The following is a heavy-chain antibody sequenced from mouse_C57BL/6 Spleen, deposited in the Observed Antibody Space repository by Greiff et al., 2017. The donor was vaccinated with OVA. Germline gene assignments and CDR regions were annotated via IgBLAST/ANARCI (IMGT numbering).Heavy chain of an antibody. CDR3: ARGDFYYYGSSFYFDY. CDR1: GYTFTSYW. J-gene: IGHJ2*01. D-gene: IGHD1-1*01. CDR2: IDPSDSET. Sequence: QVQLKQPGAELVRPGSSVKLSCKASGYTFTSYWMHWVKQRPIQGLEWIGNIDPSDSETHYNQKFKDKATLTVDKSSSTAYMQLSSLTSEDSAVYYCARGDFYYYGSSFYFDYWGQGTTLTVSS. V-gene: IGHV1-52*01.